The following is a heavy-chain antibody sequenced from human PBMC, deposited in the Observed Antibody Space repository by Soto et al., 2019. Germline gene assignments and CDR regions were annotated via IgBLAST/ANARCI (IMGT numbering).Heavy chain of an antibody. CDR1: GYTFTSYD. CDR3: ARAGDYDYIWGSPASDVLDV. CDR2: MNPNSGNT. J-gene: IGHJ6*04. Sequence: ASVKVSCKASGYTFTSYDINWVRQATGQGLEWMGWMNPNSGNTGYAQKFQGRVTMTRNTSISTAYMELSSLRSEDTAVYYCARAGDYDYIWGSPASDVLDVWGKGTTVTVSS. V-gene: IGHV1-8*01. D-gene: IGHD3-16*01.